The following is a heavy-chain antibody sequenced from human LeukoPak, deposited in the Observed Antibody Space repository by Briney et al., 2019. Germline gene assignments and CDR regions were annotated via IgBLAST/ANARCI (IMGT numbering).Heavy chain of an antibody. CDR2: INPNSGGT. V-gene: IGHV1-2*02. CDR1: GYTFTGYY. Sequence: ASVKVSCTSSGYTFTGYYMHWVRQAPGQGLEWMGWINPNSGGTNYAQKFQGKVTMTRDTSISTAYMELSRLRTDDTAVYYCARIGGTGTTEGWGQGTLVTVSS. J-gene: IGHJ4*02. D-gene: IGHD1-1*01. CDR3: ARIGGTGTTEG.